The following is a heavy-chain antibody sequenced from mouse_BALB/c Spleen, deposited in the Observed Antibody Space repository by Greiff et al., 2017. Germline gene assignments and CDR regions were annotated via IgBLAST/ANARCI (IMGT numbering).Heavy chain of an antibody. CDR3: ASLIWLAYAMDY. CDR2: IDPANGNT. D-gene: IGHD2-2*01. CDR1: GFNIKDTY. J-gene: IGHJ4*01. Sequence: EVQLQQSGAELVKPGASVKLSCTASGFNIKDTYMHWVKQRPEQGLEWIGRIDPANGNTKYDPKFQGKATITADTSSNTAYLQLSSLTSEDTAVYYCASLIWLAYAMDYWGQGTSVTVSS. V-gene: IGHV14-3*02.